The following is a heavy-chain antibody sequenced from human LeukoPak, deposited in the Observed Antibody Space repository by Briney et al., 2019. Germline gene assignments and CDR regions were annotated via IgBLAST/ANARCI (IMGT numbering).Heavy chain of an antibody. CDR2: ISDSGDYT. Sequence: TGGSLRLSCAGSGFTFSSYAMSWVRQAPGKGLEWVSAISDSGDYTYYADSVKGRFTISRDNSKNTLYLHVNSLRAEDTAVYYCAKDSSTSCHDWGQGTLVTVSS. CDR1: GFTFSSYA. D-gene: IGHD2-2*01. V-gene: IGHV3-23*01. CDR3: AKDSSTSCHD. J-gene: IGHJ4*02.